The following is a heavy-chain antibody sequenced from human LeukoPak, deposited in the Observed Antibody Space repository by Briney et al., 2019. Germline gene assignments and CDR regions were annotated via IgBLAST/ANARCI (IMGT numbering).Heavy chain of an antibody. J-gene: IGHJ4*02. D-gene: IGHD2-2*01. CDR2: ISWNSGSI. CDR3: APLYCSSTSCYSSQGY. CDR1: GFTFDDYA. V-gene: IGHV3-9*01. Sequence: GGSLRLSCAASGFTFDDYAMHWVRQAPGKGLEWVSGISWNSGSIGYADSVKGRFTISRDNSKNTPYLQMNSLRAEDTAVYYCAPLYCSSTSCYSSQGYWGQGTLVTVSS.